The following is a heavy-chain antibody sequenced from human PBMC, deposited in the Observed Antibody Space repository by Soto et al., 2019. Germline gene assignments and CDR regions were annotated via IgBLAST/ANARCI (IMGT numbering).Heavy chain of an antibody. CDR3: ARYGRDGYGKNNWFDP. J-gene: IGHJ5*02. V-gene: IGHV4-34*01. CDR1: GGAFSGFD. CDR2: VHRRGSL. Sequence: PSETLSLTCAVSGGAFSGFDWSWIRQSPGKGLEWIGEVHRRGSLNYNPSLKSRVTISQDTSKKQLSLRLTSVTAADTGVYFCARYGRDGYGKNNWFDPWGPGNLVTVSS. D-gene: IGHD2-21*01.